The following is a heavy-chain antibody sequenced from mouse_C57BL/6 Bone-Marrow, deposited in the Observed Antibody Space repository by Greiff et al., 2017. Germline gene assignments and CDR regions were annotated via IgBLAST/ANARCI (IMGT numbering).Heavy chain of an antibody. Sequence: QVQLQQSGAELVKPGASVKLSCKASGYTFTSYWMHWVKQRPGRGLEWIGRIDPNSGGTKYNEKFKSKASLTVDKPSSTAYMQLSSLTSEDSAVYYCARERAIYYYGSSLWFAYWGQGTLVTVSA. CDR1: GYTFTSYW. D-gene: IGHD1-1*01. J-gene: IGHJ3*01. CDR2: IDPNSGGT. CDR3: ARERAIYYYGSSLWFAY. V-gene: IGHV1-72*01.